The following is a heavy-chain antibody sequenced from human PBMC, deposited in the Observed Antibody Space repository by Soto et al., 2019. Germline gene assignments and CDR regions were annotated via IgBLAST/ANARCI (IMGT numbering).Heavy chain of an antibody. V-gene: IGHV3-23*01. CDR3: AKASGESYPESRVFDQ. CDR1: RFTFSTYA. J-gene: IGHJ4*02. CDR2: ISGSGGST. D-gene: IGHD1-26*01. Sequence: PGGSLRLSCAASRFTFSTYAMSWVRQAPGKGLEWVSSISGSGGSTYFADSVKGRFTISRDNFKNTLYLQMNSLRAEDAAIYYCAKASGESYPESRVFDQWGQGTRVTVSS.